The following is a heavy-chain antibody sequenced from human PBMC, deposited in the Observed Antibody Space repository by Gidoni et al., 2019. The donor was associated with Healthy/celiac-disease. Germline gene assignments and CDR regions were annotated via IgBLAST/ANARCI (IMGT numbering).Heavy chain of an antibody. Sequence: EVQLVESGGGLVQPGRSLRLSCAASGFTFDDYAMHWVRQAPGKGLEWVSGISWNSGSIGYADSVKGRFTISRDNAKNSLYLQMNSLRAEDTALYYCAKDMRSYSVFLVDYWGQGTLVTVSS. CDR1: GFTFDDYA. V-gene: IGHV3-9*01. D-gene: IGHD1-26*01. CDR3: AKDMRSYSVFLVDY. J-gene: IGHJ4*02. CDR2: ISWNSGSI.